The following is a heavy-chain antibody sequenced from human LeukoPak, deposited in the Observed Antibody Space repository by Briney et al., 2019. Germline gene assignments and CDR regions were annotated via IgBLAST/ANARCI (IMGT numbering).Heavy chain of an antibody. CDR1: GGSISSGSYY. CDR3: ARYGDGNYFDY. D-gene: IGHD2-21*02. CDR2: IYTSGST. V-gene: IGHV4-61*02. J-gene: IGHJ4*02. Sequence: SESLSLTCTVSGGSISSGSYYWSWIRQPAGKGLEWIGRIYTSGSTNYNPSLKSRVTMSVDTSKNQFSLKLSSVTAADTAVYYCARYGDGNYFDYWGQGTLVTVSS.